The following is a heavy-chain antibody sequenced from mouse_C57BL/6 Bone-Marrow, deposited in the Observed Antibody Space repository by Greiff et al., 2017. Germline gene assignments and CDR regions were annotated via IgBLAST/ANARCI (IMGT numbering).Heavy chain of an antibody. Sequence: SGAELVRPGASVKMSCKASGYTFTSYNMHWVKQTPRQGLEWIGAIYPGNGDTSYNQKFKGKATLTVATSSSTAYMQLSSLTSEDSAVXFCASWGYYGSSSYYYAMDYWGQGTSVTVSS. J-gene: IGHJ4*01. CDR2: IYPGNGDT. D-gene: IGHD1-1*01. V-gene: IGHV1-12*01. CDR1: GYTFTSYN. CDR3: ASWGYYGSSSYYYAMDY.